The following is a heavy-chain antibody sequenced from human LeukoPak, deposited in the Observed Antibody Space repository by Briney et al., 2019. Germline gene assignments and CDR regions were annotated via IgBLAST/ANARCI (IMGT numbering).Heavy chain of an antibody. CDR3: ARLKSLFAFDY. CDR2: IYYSGST. CDR1: GGSISSSSYY. V-gene: IGHV4-39*01. Sequence: PSETLSLTCTVSGGSISSSSYYWGWIRQPPGKGLEWIGSIYYSGSTYYNPSLKSRVTISVDTSKNQFSLKLSSVTAADTAVYYCARLKSLFAFDYWGQGTLVTVSS. J-gene: IGHJ4*02. D-gene: IGHD2-21*01.